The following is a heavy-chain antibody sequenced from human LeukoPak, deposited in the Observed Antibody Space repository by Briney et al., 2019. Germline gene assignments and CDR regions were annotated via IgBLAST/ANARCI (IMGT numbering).Heavy chain of an antibody. CDR2: INHSGST. CDR3: ATSTWLRPFDY. CDR1: GGSFRGYY. J-gene: IGHJ4*02. V-gene: IGHV4-34*01. D-gene: IGHD5-12*01. Sequence: KPSETLSLTCAVYGGSFRGYYWSWIRQPPGKGLEWIGEINHSGSTNYSPSLKSRVTISVDTSKNQFSLKLSSVTAADTAVYYCATSTWLRPFDYWGQGTLVTVSS.